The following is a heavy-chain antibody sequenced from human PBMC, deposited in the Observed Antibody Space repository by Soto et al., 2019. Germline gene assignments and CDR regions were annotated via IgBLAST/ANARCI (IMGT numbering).Heavy chain of an antibody. CDR3: ARPRGSPIAARPYYYYGMDV. J-gene: IGHJ6*02. CDR1: GGTFSSYA. D-gene: IGHD6-6*01. CDR2: VIPIFGTA. V-gene: IGHV1-69*13. Sequence: SVKVSCKASGGTFSSYAISWVRQAPGQGLEWMGGVIPIFGTANYAQKFQGRVTITADESTSTAYMELSSLRSEDTAVYYCARPRGSPIAARPYYYYGMDVWGQGTTVTVSS.